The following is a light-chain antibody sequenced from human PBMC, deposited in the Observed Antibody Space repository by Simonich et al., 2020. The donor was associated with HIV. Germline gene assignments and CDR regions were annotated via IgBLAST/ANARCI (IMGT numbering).Light chain of an antibody. CDR1: ALPKQY. Sequence: SYELTQPPSVSVSPGQTARITCSGDALPKQYVYWYQQKPGQAPALVIYKDSERPSGSPGGFSGSSSGTTVTLTIRGVQAEDEAHYYCQSADSSATLVFGGGTKLTVL. CDR2: KDS. J-gene: IGLJ3*02. V-gene: IGLV3-25*03. CDR3: QSADSSATLV.